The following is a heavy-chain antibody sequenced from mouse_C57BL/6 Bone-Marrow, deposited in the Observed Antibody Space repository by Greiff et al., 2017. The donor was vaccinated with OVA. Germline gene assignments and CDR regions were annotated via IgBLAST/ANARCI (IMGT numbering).Heavy chain of an antibody. CDR3: PESTMVTTGGYYYAMDY. V-gene: IGHV1-64*01. D-gene: IGHD2-2*01. CDR1: GYTFTSYW. J-gene: IGHJ4*01. CDR2: IHPNSGST. Sequence: QVQLQQPGAELVKPGASVKLSCKASGYTFTSYWMHWVKQRPGQGLEWIGMIHPNSGSTNYNEKFKSKATLTVDKSSSTAYMQLSSLTSEDSAVYYCPESTMVTTGGYYYAMDYWGQGTSVTVSS.